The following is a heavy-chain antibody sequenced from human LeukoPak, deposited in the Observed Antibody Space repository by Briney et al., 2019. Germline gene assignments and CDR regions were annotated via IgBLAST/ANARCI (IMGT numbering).Heavy chain of an antibody. CDR2: IWYDGSNK. D-gene: IGHD1-26*01. CDR1: GFTFSSYG. V-gene: IGHV3-33*01. CDR3: ARATGSYYSLGY. Sequence: GGSLRLSCAASGFTFSSYGMHWVRQAPGKGLEWVAVIWYDGSNKYYADSVKGRFTISRDNSKNTLYLQMNSLRAEDTAVYYCARATGSYYSLGYWGQGTLVTVSS. J-gene: IGHJ4*02.